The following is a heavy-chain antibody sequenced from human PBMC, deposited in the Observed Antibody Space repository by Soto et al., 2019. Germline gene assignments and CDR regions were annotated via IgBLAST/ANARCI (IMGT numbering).Heavy chain of an antibody. D-gene: IGHD3-22*01. CDR2: IIPIFGTT. CDR1: GGTFSSYA. CDR3: ARASSGYLRSGFDL. J-gene: IGHJ2*01. V-gene: IGHV1-69*01. Sequence: QVQLVQSGAEVKEPGSSVKVSCKASGGTFSSYAISWARQAPGQGLEWMGGIIPIFGTTNYAQNFQGRVTIIVDDSTSTVYMELSSLRSEDTALYYCARASSGYLRSGFDLWGRGTLVTVSS.